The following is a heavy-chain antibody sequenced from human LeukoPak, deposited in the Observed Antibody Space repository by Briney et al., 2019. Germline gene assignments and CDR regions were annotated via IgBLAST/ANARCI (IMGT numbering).Heavy chain of an antibody. CDR3: ARGYYYDSSAGPSEY. CDR2: INPSGGIT. J-gene: IGHJ4*02. CDR1: GYTFTAYY. D-gene: IGHD3-22*01. V-gene: IGHV1-46*01. Sequence: ASVKVSRKASGYTFTAYYMHWVRQAPGQGLEWVGIINPSGGITGYAQKFQGRVTMARDTSTSTVYMELSSLGSEDTAVYYCARGYYYDSSAGPSEYWGQGTLVTVSS.